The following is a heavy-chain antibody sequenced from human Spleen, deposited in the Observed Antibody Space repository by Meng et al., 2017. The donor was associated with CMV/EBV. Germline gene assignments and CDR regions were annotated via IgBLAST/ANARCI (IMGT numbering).Heavy chain of an antibody. CDR2: VWYDGTNK. Sequence: FRNDALHWVRRAPGKGLEWVAAVWYDGTNKYYADSVKSRFTVSKDYSKNTFYLQMNSLRVEDTAVYYCAKDGRYCSGGTCYPFYYFDYWGQGALVTVSS. CDR3: AKDGRYCSGGTCYPFYYFDY. CDR1: FRNDA. J-gene: IGHJ4*02. D-gene: IGHD2-15*01. V-gene: IGHV3-33*06.